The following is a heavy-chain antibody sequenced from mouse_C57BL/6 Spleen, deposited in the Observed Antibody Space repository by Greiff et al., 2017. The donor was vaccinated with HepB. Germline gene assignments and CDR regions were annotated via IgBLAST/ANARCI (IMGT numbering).Heavy chain of an antibody. V-gene: IGHV1-26*01. Sequence: VQLQQSGPELVKPGASVKISCKASGYTFTDYYMNWVKQSHGKSLEWIGDINPNNGGTSYNQKFKGKATLTVDKSSSTAYMELRSLTSEDSAVYYCARKPLYYYGSSYFDYWGQGTTLTVSS. J-gene: IGHJ2*01. CDR1: GYTFTDYY. CDR2: INPNNGGT. CDR3: ARKPLYYYGSSYFDY. D-gene: IGHD1-1*01.